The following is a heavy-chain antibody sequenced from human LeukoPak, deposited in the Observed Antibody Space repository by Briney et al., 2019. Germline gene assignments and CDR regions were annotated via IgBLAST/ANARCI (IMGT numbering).Heavy chain of an antibody. CDR2: ISTYNGHT. CDR3: ARVRFPYWYFDL. V-gene: IGHV1-18*01. Sequence: GASVKVSCKASGYTFTNYGISWVRQAPGHGLEWMGWISTYNGHTNDAQKLQGRVTMTTDTSTSTAYMDLRSLRTDDTAVYYCARVRFPYWYFDLWGRGTLLTVSS. CDR1: GYTFTNYG. J-gene: IGHJ2*01.